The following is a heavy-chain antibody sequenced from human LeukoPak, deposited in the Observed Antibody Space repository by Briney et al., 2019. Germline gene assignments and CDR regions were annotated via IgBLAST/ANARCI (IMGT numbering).Heavy chain of an antibody. Sequence: GASVNVSCKASGGTFSSYAISWVRQAPGQGLEWMGGIIPIFGTANYAQKFQGRVTITTDESTSTVYMELSSLRSEDTAVYYCASGQGVRATTNYYYYMDVWGKGTTVTVSS. CDR2: IIPIFGTA. CDR3: ASGQGVRATTNYYYYMDV. J-gene: IGHJ6*03. D-gene: IGHD1-26*01. V-gene: IGHV1-69*05. CDR1: GGTFSSYA.